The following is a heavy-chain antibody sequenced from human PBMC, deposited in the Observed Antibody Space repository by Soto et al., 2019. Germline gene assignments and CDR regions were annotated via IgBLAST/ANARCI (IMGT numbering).Heavy chain of an antibody. D-gene: IGHD1-26*01. CDR3: ARDPVGATHFDY. V-gene: IGHV5-10-1*01. CDR1: GYSFTTYW. CDR2: IDPTDSYT. Sequence: GESLKISCQASGYSFTTYWISWVRQMPGKGLECMGRIDPTDSYTDYGPSFEGHVTMSVDRSINTAFLEWSSLKASDSAMYYCARDPVGATHFDYWGQGALVTVSS. J-gene: IGHJ4*02.